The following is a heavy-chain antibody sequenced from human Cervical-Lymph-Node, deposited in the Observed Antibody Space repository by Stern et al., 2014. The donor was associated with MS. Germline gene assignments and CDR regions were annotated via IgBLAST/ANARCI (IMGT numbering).Heavy chain of an antibody. D-gene: IGHD5-18*01. CDR3: AREKYSYGYGDF. J-gene: IGHJ4*02. Sequence: VQLVQSGGGLVKPGGSLRLSCAASGFIFSTYSMMWVRQTPGKGLEWVSSISSASGYIYYADSIKGRFTISRDNARNSLYLQMDSLRAEDTAVYYCAREKYSYGYGDFWGQGTLVTVSS. CDR1: GFIFSTYS. CDR2: ISSASGYI. V-gene: IGHV3-21*06.